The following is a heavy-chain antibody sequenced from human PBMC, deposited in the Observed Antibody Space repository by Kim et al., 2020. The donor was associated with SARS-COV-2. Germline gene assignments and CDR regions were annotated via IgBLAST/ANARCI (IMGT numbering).Heavy chain of an antibody. D-gene: IGHD2-15*01. CDR3: ATPGTLVSGGHGDY. J-gene: IGHJ4*02. V-gene: IGHV1-18*01. Sequence: ASVKVSCKAYGYTFPRYGISWVRQAPGQGLEWMGAVSGKNGNRDYGQKFQGRVTMTTDTSTSTAYMELRNLRSDDTAVYYCATPGTLVSGGHGDYWGQGTLVTVSS. CDR1: GYTFPRYG. CDR2: VSGKNGNR.